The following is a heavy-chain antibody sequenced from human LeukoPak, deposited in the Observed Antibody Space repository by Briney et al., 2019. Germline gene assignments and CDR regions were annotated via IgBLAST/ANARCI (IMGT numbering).Heavy chain of an antibody. V-gene: IGHV3-15*01. J-gene: IGHJ4*02. Sequence: PGGSLRLSCAASGFTFSNAWMSWVRQAPGKGLEWVGRTKSKTDGGTTDYAAPVKGRFTISRDDSKNTLYLQMNSLKTEDTAVYYCTTRLHMITFPWGQGTLVTVSS. CDR3: TTRLHMITFP. D-gene: IGHD3-16*01. CDR1: GFTFSNAW. CDR2: TKSKTDGGTT.